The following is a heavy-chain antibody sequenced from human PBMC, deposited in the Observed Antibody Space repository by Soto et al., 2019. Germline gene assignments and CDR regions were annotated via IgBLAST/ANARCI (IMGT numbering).Heavy chain of an antibody. CDR1: GYSFTSYW. D-gene: IGHD2-15*01. CDR3: ARHPSGLDCSGGSCYSTSI. V-gene: IGHV5-51*01. Sequence: GESLKISCKGSGYSFTSYWIGWVRQMPGKGLEWMGIIYPGDSDTRYSPSFQGQVTISADKSISTAYLQWSSLKASDTAMYYCARHPSGLDCSGGSCYSTSIWGQGTMVTVSS. CDR2: IYPGDSDT. J-gene: IGHJ3*02.